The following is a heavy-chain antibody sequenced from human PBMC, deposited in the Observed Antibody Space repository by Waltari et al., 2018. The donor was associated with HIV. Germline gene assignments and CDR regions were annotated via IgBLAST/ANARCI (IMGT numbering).Heavy chain of an antibody. V-gene: IGHV4-61*02. Sequence: QVQLQESGPGLVKPSQTLSLTCTVSGGSIRSGSSYWSWIRQPAGKGLEWIGRINTRENTDYHPSLKSRVTISVDTSKNQFSLKLTSVTAADTAVYYCARARVRSGYGLYYYYGMDVWGQGTTVTVSS. CDR2: INTRENT. D-gene: IGHD5-12*01. CDR3: ARARVRSGYGLYYYYGMDV. J-gene: IGHJ6*02. CDR1: GGSIRSGSSY.